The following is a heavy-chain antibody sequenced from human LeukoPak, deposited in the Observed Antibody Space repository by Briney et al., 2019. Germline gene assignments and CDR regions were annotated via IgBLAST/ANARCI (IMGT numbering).Heavy chain of an antibody. CDR3: ARLATYYYDSSGPTPDY. J-gene: IGHJ4*02. D-gene: IGHD3-22*01. V-gene: IGHV3-53*01. CDR2: IYSGGST. CDR1: GFTVSSNY. Sequence: GGSLRLSCAASGFTVSSNYMSWVRQAPGKGLEWVSVIYSGGSTYYADSVKGRFTISRDNSKNTLYLQMNSLRAEDTAVYYCARLATYYYDSSGPTPDYWGQGTLVAVSS.